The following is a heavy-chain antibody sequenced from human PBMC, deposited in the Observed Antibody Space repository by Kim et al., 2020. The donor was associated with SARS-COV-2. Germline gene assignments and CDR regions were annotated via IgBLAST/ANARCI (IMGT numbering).Heavy chain of an antibody. CDR2: IYYSGST. Sequence: SETLSLTCTVSGGSISSGGYYWSWIRQHPGKGLEWIGYIYYSGSTYYNPSLKSRVTISVDTSKNQFSLKLSSVTAADTAVYYCARETYYYGSGSNRAYYFDYWGQGTLVTVSS. CDR1: GGSISSGGYY. J-gene: IGHJ4*02. V-gene: IGHV4-31*03. CDR3: ARETYYYGSGSNRAYYFDY. D-gene: IGHD3-10*01.